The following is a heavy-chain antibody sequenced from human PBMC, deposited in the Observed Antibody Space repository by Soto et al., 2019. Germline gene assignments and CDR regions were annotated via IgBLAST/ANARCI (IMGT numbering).Heavy chain of an antibody. Sequence: QVQLQESGPGLVKPSGTLSLTCTVSGDSISSSNWWNWVLQIPGKGLQWIGESHQSGRTNYNPSIKSQVTISVDESKNRFSLDLNSVTAADTGVYFCARSEATVLDSWGQGTLVIVSS. D-gene: IGHD4-17*01. V-gene: IGHV4-4*02. CDR1: GDSISSSNW. CDR2: SHQSGRT. J-gene: IGHJ4*02. CDR3: ARSEATVLDS.